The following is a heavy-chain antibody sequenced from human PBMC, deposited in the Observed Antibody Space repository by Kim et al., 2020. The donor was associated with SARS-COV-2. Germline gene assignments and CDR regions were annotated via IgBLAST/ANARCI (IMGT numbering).Heavy chain of an antibody. CDR1: GYTFTSYA. Sequence: ASVKVSCKASGYTFTSYAMHWVRQAPGQRLEWMGWINAGNGNTKYSQKFQGRVTITRDTSASTAYMELSSLRSEDTAVYYCARDHFLKYYYDSSGYYDPYYCDYWGQGTLVTVSS. J-gene: IGHJ4*02. D-gene: IGHD3-22*01. CDR2: INAGNGNT. V-gene: IGHV1-3*01. CDR3: ARDHFLKYYYDSSGYYDPYYCDY.